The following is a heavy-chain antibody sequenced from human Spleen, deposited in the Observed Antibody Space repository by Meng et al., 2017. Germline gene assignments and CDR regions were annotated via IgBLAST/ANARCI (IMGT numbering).Heavy chain of an antibody. CDR1: GGSMNDNW. CDR3: TTLYGDSIL. D-gene: IGHD4-17*01. J-gene: IGHJ4*02. Sequence: QVQLQESGPGLVRPSGTLSLTCGVSGGSMNDNWWSWVRQPPEKGLEWIGEIYHSGNTNYNPSLKSRVIMSIDNSKNQFSLKLSSVTAADTDVYYCTTLYGDSILWGQGTLVTVSS. CDR2: IYHSGNT. V-gene: IGHV4-4*02.